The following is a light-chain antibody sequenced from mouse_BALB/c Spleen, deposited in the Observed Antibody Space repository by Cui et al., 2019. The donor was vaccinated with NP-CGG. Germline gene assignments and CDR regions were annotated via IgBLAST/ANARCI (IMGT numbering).Light chain of an antibody. CDR3: ALWYSNHWV. CDR2: GTN. CDR1: TGAVTTSNY. J-gene: IGLJ1*01. V-gene: IGLV1*01. Sequence: HAVPTHASALTTSPGETVTLTCRSSTGAVTTSNYANWVQEKPDHLFTGLIGGTNNRAPGVPARFSGSLIGDKAALTITGAQTEDEAMYFCALWYSNHWVFGGGTKLTVL.